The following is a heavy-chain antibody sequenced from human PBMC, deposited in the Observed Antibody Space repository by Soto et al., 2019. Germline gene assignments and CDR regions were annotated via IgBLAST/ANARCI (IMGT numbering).Heavy chain of an antibody. Sequence: ASVKVSCKASGYTFTSYAMHWVRQAPGQRLEWMGWINAGNGNTKYSQKFQGRVTITRDTSASTAYMELSSLRSEDTAVYYCARVRAYCGGDCYYFDYWGQGTLVTV. D-gene: IGHD2-21*02. V-gene: IGHV1-3*01. CDR2: INAGNGNT. CDR3: ARVRAYCGGDCYYFDY. CDR1: GYTFTSYA. J-gene: IGHJ4*02.